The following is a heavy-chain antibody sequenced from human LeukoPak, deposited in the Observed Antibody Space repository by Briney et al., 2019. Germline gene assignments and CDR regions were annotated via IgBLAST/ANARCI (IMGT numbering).Heavy chain of an antibody. D-gene: IGHD5-24*01. V-gene: IGHV4-39*01. Sequence: SETLSLTCTVSGGSISSSSYYWGWIRQPPGKGLEWIGSIYYSGGTYYNPSLKSRVTISVDTSKNQFSLKLSSVTAADTAVYYCARAEDGYSNWFDPWGQGTLVTVSS. CDR2: IYYSGGT. CDR3: ARAEDGYSNWFDP. J-gene: IGHJ5*02. CDR1: GGSISSSSYY.